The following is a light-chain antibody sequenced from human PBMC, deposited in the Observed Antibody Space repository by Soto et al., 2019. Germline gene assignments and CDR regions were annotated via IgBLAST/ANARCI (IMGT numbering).Light chain of an antibody. CDR3: LKYDNWPERT. V-gene: IGKV3-15*01. CDR2: GAS. Sequence: EIVMTQSPATLSVSPGERATLSCKASQNIRNNLAWYQQKPGQAPRLLIHGASIRATGIPDRFSGSGSGTEFTLTISSLQFEDFVVYYCLKYDNWPERTFGQGTRVEIK. CDR1: QNIRNN. J-gene: IGKJ1*01.